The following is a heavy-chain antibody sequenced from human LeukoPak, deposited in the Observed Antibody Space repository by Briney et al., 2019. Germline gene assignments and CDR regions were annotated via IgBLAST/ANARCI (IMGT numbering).Heavy chain of an antibody. Sequence: GGSLRLSCAASGFSFSSNGMSWVRQAPGKGLEWVSATSGSGGTSYYADSVKGRFTISRDNSKSTLYLQMNSLRAEDTAVYYCAKDSYDSSSYFLHYYYYYMDVWGKGTTVTVSS. V-gene: IGHV3-23*01. CDR1: GFSFSSNG. J-gene: IGHJ6*03. CDR3: AKDSYDSSSYFLHYYYYYMDV. D-gene: IGHD3-22*01. CDR2: TSGSGGTS.